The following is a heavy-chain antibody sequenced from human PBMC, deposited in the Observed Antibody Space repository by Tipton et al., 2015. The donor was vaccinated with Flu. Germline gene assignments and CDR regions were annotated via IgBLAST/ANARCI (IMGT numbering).Heavy chain of an antibody. CDR3: ARDLPHRYSGSYSWPLL. D-gene: IGHD1-26*01. J-gene: IGHJ4*02. CDR2: IYYSGST. CDR1: GGSISSYY. Sequence: LRLSCTVSGGSISSYYWSWIRQPPGKGLEWIGYIYYSGSTNYNPSLKSRVTISVDTSKNQFSLKLSSVTAADTAVYYCARDLPHRYSGSYSWPLLWGQGTLVTVSS. V-gene: IGHV4-59*12.